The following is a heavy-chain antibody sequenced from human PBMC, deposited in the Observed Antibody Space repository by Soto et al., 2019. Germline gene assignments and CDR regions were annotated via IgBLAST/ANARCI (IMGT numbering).Heavy chain of an antibody. CDR2: ISSNGGST. Sequence: TGGSLRLSCAASGFTFSRNTMHWVRQAPGKGLEYVSAISSNGGSTYYGNSVKGRFTISRDNSKNTLYLQMGGLRAEDMAVYYCARGGSDYYFDYWGQGTLVTVS. CDR1: GFTFSRNT. CDR3: ARGGSDYYFDY. V-gene: IGHV3-64*01. D-gene: IGHD2-21*02. J-gene: IGHJ4*02.